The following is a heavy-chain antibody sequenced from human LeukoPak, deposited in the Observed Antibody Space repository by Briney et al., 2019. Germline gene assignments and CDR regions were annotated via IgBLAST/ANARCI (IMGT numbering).Heavy chain of an antibody. CDR2: IYYSGST. CDR1: GGSISSSSYY. CDR3: ATTYYYGSGSFPNFDP. J-gene: IGHJ5*02. V-gene: IGHV4-39*01. Sequence: SETLSLTCTVSGGSISSSSYYWGWIRQPPGKGLEWIGSIYYSGSTYYNPSLKSRVTISVDTSKNQFSLKLSSVTAADTAVYYCATTYYYGSGSFPNFDPWGQGTLVTVSS. D-gene: IGHD3-10*01.